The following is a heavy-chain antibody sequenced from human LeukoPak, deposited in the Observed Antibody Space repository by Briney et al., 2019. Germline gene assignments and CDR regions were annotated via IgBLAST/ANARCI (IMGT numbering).Heavy chain of an antibody. CDR2: IFSSGSS. Sequence: SETLSLTCTVSGGSIRNFYWSWIRQPAGEGLEWIGRIFSSGSSNYNPSLKSRVTMSVDTSKSQFSLKLSSVTAADTAVYYCARVGLTYDILTGYAPFYFDYWGPGNPGHRLL. CDR3: ARVGLTYDILTGYAPFYFDY. D-gene: IGHD3-9*01. CDR1: GGSIRNFY. V-gene: IGHV4-4*07. J-gene: IGHJ4*02.